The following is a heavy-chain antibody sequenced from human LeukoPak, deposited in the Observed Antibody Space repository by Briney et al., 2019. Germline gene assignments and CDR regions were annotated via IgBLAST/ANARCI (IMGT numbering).Heavy chain of an antibody. CDR2: IYSGGST. D-gene: IGHD6-19*01. CDR1: GFTVSSNY. J-gene: IGHJ4*02. CDR3: AKAGIGVVGYFDY. V-gene: IGHV3-53*01. Sequence: PGGSLRLSCAASGFTVSSNYMSWVRQAPGKGLEWVSVIYSGGSTYHADSVKGRFTISRDNSKNTLYLQMNSLRDEDTALYYCAKAGIGVVGYFDYRGQGTLVTVSS.